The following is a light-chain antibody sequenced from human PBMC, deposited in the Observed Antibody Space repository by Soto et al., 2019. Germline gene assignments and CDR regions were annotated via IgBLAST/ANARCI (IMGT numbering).Light chain of an antibody. CDR1: QTISSW. CDR3: QQYNSYPWT. Sequence: DIQMTQSPSTLSASVGDGVTITCRASQTISSWLAWYQQKPGKAPKLLIYDASSLESGVPSRFSGSGSGTEFTLTISSLQTDDFATYYCQQYNSYPWTFGQGTKVDIK. CDR2: DAS. J-gene: IGKJ1*01. V-gene: IGKV1-5*01.